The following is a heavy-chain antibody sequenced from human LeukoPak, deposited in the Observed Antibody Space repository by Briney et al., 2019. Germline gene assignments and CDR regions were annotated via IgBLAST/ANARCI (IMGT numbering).Heavy chain of an antibody. J-gene: IGHJ4*02. CDR2: INTNTGNP. V-gene: IGHV7-4-1*02. D-gene: IGHD2-2*02. CDR1: GYTFTSYA. Sequence: ASVKVSCKASGYTFTSYAMNWVRQAPGQGLEWMGWINTNTGNPTYAQGFTGRFVFSLDTSVSTAYLQISSLKAEDTAVYYCARTTAMCSSTSCYRWGFDYWGQGTLVTVSS. CDR3: ARTTAMCSSTSCYRWGFDY.